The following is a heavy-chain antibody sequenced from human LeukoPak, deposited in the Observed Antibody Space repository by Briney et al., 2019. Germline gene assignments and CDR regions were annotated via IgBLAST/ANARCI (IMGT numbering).Heavy chain of an antibody. V-gene: IGHV1-69*06. D-gene: IGHD3-10*01. CDR3: ARARGSTYYYGSGPYYYYGMDV. CDR2: IIPIFGTA. J-gene: IGHJ6*04. CDR1: GGTFSSYA. Sequence: SVKVSCKASGGTFSSYAISGVRQAPGQGVEWMGGIIPIFGTANYAQKFQGRVTITADKSTSTAYMELSSLRSDDTAVYYCARARGSTYYYGSGPYYYYGMDVWGKGTTVTVSS.